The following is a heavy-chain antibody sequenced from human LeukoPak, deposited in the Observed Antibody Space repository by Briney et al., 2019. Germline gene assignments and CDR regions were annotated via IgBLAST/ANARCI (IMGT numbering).Heavy chain of an antibody. CDR2: IIPIFGTA. CDR3: ASVEQWLGSYYYYGMDV. Sequence: SVKVSCKASGGTFSSYAISWVRQAPGQGLEWMGGIIPIFGTANYAQKFQGRVTITADKSTSTAYMELSSLRSEDTAVYYCASVEQWLGSYYYYGMDVWGKGTTVTVSS. D-gene: IGHD6-19*01. CDR1: GGTFSSYA. V-gene: IGHV1-69*06. J-gene: IGHJ6*04.